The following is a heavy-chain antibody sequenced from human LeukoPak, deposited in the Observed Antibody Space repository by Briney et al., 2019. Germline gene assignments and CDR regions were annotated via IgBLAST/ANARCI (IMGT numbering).Heavy chain of an antibody. V-gene: IGHV4-34*01. CDR1: GGSFSGYY. CDR3: ARGSIIWFGASTFDY. Sequence: SETLSLTCAVYGGSFSGYYWSWIRQPPGKGLEWIGEINHSRSTNYNPSLKSRVTISVDTSKNQFSLKLSSVTAADTAVYYCARGSIIWFGASTFDYWGQGTLVTVSS. D-gene: IGHD3-10*01. CDR2: INHSRST. J-gene: IGHJ4*02.